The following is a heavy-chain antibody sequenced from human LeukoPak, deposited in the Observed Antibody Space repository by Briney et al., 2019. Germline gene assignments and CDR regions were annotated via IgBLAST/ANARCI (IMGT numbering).Heavy chain of an antibody. CDR3: ARGNTLYYFDY. CDR1: GGSISSSSYY. CDR2: IYYSGST. D-gene: IGHD2-2*02. V-gene: IGHV4-61*05. Sequence: PSETLSLTCTVSGGSISSSSYYWGWIRQPPGKGLEWIGYIYYSGSTNYNPSLKSRVTISVDTSKNQFSLKLSSVTAADTAVYYCARGNTLYYFDYWGQGTLVTVSS. J-gene: IGHJ4*02.